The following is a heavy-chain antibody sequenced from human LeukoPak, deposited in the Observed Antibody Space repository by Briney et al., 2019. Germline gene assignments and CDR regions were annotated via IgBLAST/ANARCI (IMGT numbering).Heavy chain of an antibody. V-gene: IGHV4-59*12. CDR1: GGSISSYY. D-gene: IGHD5-18*01. CDR2: IYYSGST. J-gene: IGHJ4*02. Sequence: SETLSLTCTVSGGSISSYYWSWIRQPPGKGLEWIGYIYYSGSTNYNPSLKSRVTISVDTSKNQFSLKLSSVTAADTAVYYCAREGYIDTAGIANVFDYWGQGTLLTVSS. CDR3: AREGYIDTAGIANVFDY.